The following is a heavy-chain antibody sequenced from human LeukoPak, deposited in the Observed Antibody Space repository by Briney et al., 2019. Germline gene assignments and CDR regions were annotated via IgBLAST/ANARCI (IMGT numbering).Heavy chain of an antibody. CDR2: IYSGGDT. CDR3: AGAPNYVQEYYFEY. V-gene: IGHV3-53*01. Sequence: GGSLRLSCAASGFTVSRNYMSWVRQAPGKGLEWVSVIYSGGDTYYADSAKGRFTISRDNSKNTLFLQMNSLRAEDTAVYYCAGAPNYVQEYYFEYWGQGTLVTVSS. D-gene: IGHD1-7*01. J-gene: IGHJ4*02. CDR1: GFTVSRNY.